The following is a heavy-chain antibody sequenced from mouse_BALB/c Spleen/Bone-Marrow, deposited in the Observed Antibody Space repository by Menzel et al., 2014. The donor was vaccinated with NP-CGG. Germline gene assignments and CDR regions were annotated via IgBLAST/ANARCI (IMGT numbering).Heavy chain of an antibody. D-gene: IGHD1-1*01. CDR3: TRRAYGGSYGFAY. CDR1: GYTFTNYW. J-gene: IGHJ3*01. CDR2: INPSTGYT. V-gene: IGHV1-7*01. Sequence: QVQLQQSGAELAKPGASVKMFCKASGYTFTNYWMHWVKQRPGQGLEWIGYINPSTGYTEYNQKFKDKATLTADKSSSTAYMQLSSLTSEDSSVFYCTRRAYGGSYGFAYWGQGTLVTVSA.